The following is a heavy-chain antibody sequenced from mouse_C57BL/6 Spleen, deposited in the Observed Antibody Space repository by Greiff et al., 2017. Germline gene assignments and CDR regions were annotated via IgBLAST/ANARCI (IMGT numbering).Heavy chain of an antibody. V-gene: IGHV5-4*01. D-gene: IGHD3-1*01. J-gene: IGHJ4*01. CDR2: ISDGGSYT. CDR3: ARDVGSSMDY. CDR1: GFTFSSYA. Sequence: EVQVVESGGGLVKPGGSLKLSCAASGFTFSSYAMSWVRQTPEKRLEWVATISDGGSYTYYPDNVKGRFTISRDNAKNNLYLQMSHLKSEDTAMYYCARDVGSSMDYWGQGTSVTVSS.